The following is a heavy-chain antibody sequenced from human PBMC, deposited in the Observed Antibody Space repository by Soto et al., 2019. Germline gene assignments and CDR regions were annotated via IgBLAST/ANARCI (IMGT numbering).Heavy chain of an antibody. CDR1: GFTFDDYA. J-gene: IGHJ6*02. Sequence: EVQLVESGGDLVQPGRSPRLSCAASGFTFDDYAVHWVRQVPGMGLQWVSGLSWNGVTIGYAASVKGRFTISRDNAKKSLYLQMNGLRPDDTAFYYCAASRAYDSSDYSGFHYGMDVWGLGTTVTVS. CDR3: AASRAYDSSDYSGFHYGMDV. CDR2: LSWNGVTI. V-gene: IGHV3-9*01. D-gene: IGHD3-22*01.